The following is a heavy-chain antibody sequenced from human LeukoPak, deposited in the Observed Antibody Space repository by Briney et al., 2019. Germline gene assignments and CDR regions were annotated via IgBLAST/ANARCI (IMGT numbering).Heavy chain of an antibody. J-gene: IGHJ4*02. V-gene: IGHV3-48*01. Sequence: GGSLRLSCAASGFIFSSYSMNWVRQAPGKGLEWVSYISSSSSTIYYADSVKGRFTISRDNAKNSLDLQMDSLRAEDTAVYYCATLEMANDFWGQGTLVTVSS. CDR2: ISSSSSTI. CDR3: ATLEMANDF. CDR1: GFIFSSYS. D-gene: IGHD5-24*01.